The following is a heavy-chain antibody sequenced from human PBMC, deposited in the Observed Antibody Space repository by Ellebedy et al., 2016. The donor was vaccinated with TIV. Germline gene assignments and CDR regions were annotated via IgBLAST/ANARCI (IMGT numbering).Heavy chain of an antibody. D-gene: IGHD2-2*01. J-gene: IGHJ6*03. CDR3: ARGAGYCSSTSCYPYYYYYMDV. V-gene: IGHV4-34*01. CDR1: GGSFSGYY. CDR2: INHSGST. Sequence: SETLSLXCAVYGGSFSGYYWSWIRQPPGKGLEWIGEINHSGSTNYNPSLKSRVTISVDTSKNQFSLKLSSVTAADTAVYYCARGAGYCSSTSCYPYYYYYMDVWGKGTTVTVSS.